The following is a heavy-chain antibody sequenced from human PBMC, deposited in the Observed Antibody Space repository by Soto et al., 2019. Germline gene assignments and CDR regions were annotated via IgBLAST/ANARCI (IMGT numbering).Heavy chain of an antibody. Sequence: QLQLQESGPGLVKPSETLSLTCTVSGGSISSSRSYWGWIRQPPGKGLECIGSIYYSGSTYYSPPPKRRATISVDTSKNQCSLKLSSVTAADTAVYYCARRGLVGATTFASGGQGTLVTVSS. D-gene: IGHD1-26*01. CDR1: GGSISSSRSY. J-gene: IGHJ4*02. V-gene: IGHV4-39*01. CDR2: IYYSGST. CDR3: ARRGLVGATTFAS.